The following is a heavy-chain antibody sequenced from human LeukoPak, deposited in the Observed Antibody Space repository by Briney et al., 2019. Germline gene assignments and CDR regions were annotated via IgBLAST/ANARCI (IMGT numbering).Heavy chain of an antibody. Sequence: ASVKVSCKASGYTFTSYDINWVRQATGQGLEWMGWMNPNSGNTGYAQKFQGRVTMTRNTSISTAYMELSSLGSEDTAVYYCARAVRVRGVITYYFDYWGQGTLVTVSS. CDR2: MNPNSGNT. J-gene: IGHJ4*02. CDR3: ARAVRVRGVITYYFDY. CDR1: GYTFTSYD. V-gene: IGHV1-8*01. D-gene: IGHD3-10*01.